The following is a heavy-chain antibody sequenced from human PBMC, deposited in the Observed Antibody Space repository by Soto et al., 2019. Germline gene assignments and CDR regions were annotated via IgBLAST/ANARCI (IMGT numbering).Heavy chain of an antibody. J-gene: IGHJ6*02. CDR3: AKNLRVSCSGGSCYLNYYYGMDV. Sequence: GGSLRPSCAASGFTFSSYGMHWVRQAPGKGLEWVAVISYDGSNKYYADSVKGRFTISRDNSKNTLYLQMNSLRAEDTAVYYCAKNLRVSCSGGSCYLNYYYGMDVWGQGTTVTVSS. V-gene: IGHV3-30*18. D-gene: IGHD2-15*01. CDR2: ISYDGSNK. CDR1: GFTFSSYG.